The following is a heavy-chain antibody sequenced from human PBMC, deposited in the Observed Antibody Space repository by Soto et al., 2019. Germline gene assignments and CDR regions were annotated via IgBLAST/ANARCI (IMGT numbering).Heavy chain of an antibody. D-gene: IGHD1-26*01. V-gene: IGHV4-59*08. Sequence: PSETLSLTCTVSGGSISEYYWSWIRQPPGKGLEWIGYIYYSRTTNYSPSLKSRVTISVDTSKNQFSLELSSVTAADSAIYYCARQSGGYYYYGMDVWGQGTTVTVS. J-gene: IGHJ6*02. CDR1: GGSISEYY. CDR2: IYYSRTT. CDR3: ARQSGGYYYYGMDV.